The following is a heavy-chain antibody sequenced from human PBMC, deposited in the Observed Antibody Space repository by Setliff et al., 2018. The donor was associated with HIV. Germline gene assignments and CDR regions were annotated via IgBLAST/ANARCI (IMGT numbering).Heavy chain of an antibody. Sequence: SETLSLTCSVSGDPISSGGHYWSWIRQSPGKGLEWIGYIHYSGSTYFNPSLKSRVSISTDTSKNQFSLKLTSVTAADTAVYYCASRDTSRYFDDYWGQGTLVTVSS. CDR3: ASRDTSRYFDDY. J-gene: IGHJ4*02. CDR2: IHYSGST. D-gene: IGHD3-22*01. V-gene: IGHV4-30-4*08. CDR1: GDPISSGGHY.